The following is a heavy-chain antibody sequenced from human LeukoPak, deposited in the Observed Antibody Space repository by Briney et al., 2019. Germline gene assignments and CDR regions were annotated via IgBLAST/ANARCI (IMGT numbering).Heavy chain of an antibody. V-gene: IGHV3-74*01. CDR3: AKDLVDTAMVTPFDY. CDR1: GFTFSDTW. J-gene: IGHJ4*02. D-gene: IGHD5-18*01. Sequence: PGGSLRLSCAASGFTFSDTWMHWVRQAPGEGLVWVSRIRSDGSDTRYAESVKGRFTISRDNAKNTLYLQMNSLRAEDTAVYYCAKDLVDTAMVTPFDYWGQGTLVTVSS. CDR2: IRSDGSDT.